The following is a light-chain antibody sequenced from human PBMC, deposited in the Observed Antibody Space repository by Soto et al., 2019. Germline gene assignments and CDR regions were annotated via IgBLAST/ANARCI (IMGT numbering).Light chain of an antibody. CDR3: QSYNSSNQV. J-gene: IGLJ3*02. CDR2: EDN. CDR1: SGSIATNS. V-gene: IGLV6-57*02. Sequence: NFMLTQPHSVSESPGKTVTISYTGSSGSIATNSVQWCQQRPGSVPTTVIYEDNQRPSGVPDRFSGSIDNSSNSASLTISGLETEDEADYYCQSYNSSNQVFGGGTKVTVL.